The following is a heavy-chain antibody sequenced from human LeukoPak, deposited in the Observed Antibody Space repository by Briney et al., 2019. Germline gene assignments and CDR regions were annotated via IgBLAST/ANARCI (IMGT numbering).Heavy chain of an antibody. J-gene: IGHJ4*02. D-gene: IGHD4-17*01. CDR2: ISGSGGST. Sequence: PGGSLRLSCAASGFTFSSYAMSWVPQAPGKGLEWVSAISGSGGSTYYADSVKGRFTIPRDNSKHTLYLEMNSLRAEDTAVYYCAKDRPTYGEFDYWGQGTLVTVSS. V-gene: IGHV3-23*01. CDR3: AKDRPTYGEFDY. CDR1: GFTFSSYA.